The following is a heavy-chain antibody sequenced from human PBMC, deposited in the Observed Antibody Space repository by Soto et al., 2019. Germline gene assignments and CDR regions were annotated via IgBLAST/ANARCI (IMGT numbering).Heavy chain of an antibody. CDR2: ISGSGGST. CDR3: ANPKPPLVPAAQPVVVAASY. J-gene: IGHJ4*02. Sequence: GGSLKLSCAASGFTFSSYAMSWVRQAPGKGLEWVSAISGSGGSTYYADSVKGWFTISRDNSKNTLYLQMNSLRAEDTAVYYCANPKPPLVPAAQPVVVAASYWAQGTLVTVSS. V-gene: IGHV3-23*01. D-gene: IGHD2-15*01. CDR1: GFTFSSYA.